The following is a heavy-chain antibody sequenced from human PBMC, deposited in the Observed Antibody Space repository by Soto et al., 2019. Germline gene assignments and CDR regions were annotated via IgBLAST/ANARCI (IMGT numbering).Heavy chain of an antibody. D-gene: IGHD4-17*01. CDR3: AREKYGDYVGYVDP. Sequence: QLQLQESGSRLVKSSATLSLTSGVSGVTISTGGCSWAWIRKPPAKAMEWLGHTYHSGNPYNNTSLMSGVTISVDMSKNQFSLKVSSVTAADTDVYYCAREKYGDYVGYVDPRGQATLVTVSS. V-gene: IGHV4-30-2*01. CDR1: GVTISTGGCS. J-gene: IGHJ1*01. CDR2: TYHSGNP.